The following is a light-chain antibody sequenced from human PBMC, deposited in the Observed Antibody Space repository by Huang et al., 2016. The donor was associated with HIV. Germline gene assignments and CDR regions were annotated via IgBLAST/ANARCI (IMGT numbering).Light chain of an antibody. CDR3: QQRSKWRPVYT. V-gene: IGKV3-11*01. J-gene: IGKJ2*01. CDR1: QSVENS. Sequence: EIVLTQSPATLSLSPGDRATLSCRASQSVENSLAWYQQKPGQPPRLLMYDASIRATCIPARFNGRGSGTDFTLTISSLEPDDFAVYYCQQRSKWRPVYTFGQGTKLEIK. CDR2: DAS.